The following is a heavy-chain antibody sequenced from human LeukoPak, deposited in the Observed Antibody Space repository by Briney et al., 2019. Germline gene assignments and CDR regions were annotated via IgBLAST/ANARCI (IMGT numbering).Heavy chain of an antibody. CDR2: IIPISGIA. CDR1: GGTFSSYA. CDR3: ARDDYGRRENAFDI. V-gene: IGHV1-69*04. D-gene: IGHD4-17*01. J-gene: IGHJ3*02. Sequence: GSSVKVSCKASGGTFSSYAISWVRQAPGQGLEWMGRIIPISGIANYAQKFQGRVTITADKSTSTAYMELSSLRSEDTAVYYCARDDYGRRENAFDIWGQGTMVTVSS.